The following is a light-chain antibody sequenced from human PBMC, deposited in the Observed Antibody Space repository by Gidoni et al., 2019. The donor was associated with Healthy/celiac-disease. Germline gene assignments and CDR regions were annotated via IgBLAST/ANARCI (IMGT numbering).Light chain of an antibody. J-gene: IGLJ2*01. CDR2: LEGSGSY. CDR3: ETWDSPV. Sequence: KLTCTLSSGHSSYIIAWHQQQPGKAPRYLMKLEGSGSYNKGSGVPDRFSGSSSGAERYLTIANLQSEDEADYYWETWDSPVFGGGTKLTAL. CDR1: SGHSSYI. V-gene: IGLV4-60*03.